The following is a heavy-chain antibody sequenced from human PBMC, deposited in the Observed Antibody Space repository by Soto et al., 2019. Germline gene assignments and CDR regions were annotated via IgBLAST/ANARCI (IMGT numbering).Heavy chain of an antibody. V-gene: IGHV4-39*01. D-gene: IGHD6-13*01. CDR1: GGSISRSTFY. CDR2: IYYSGST. CDR3: AAIAAAGND. Sequence: QLQLQESGPGLVKPSETLSLICTVSGGSISRSTFYWGWIRQPPRKGLEWIGSIYYSGSTYYNPSLKSRVTMSVDTSKNQFSLKLNSVTAADTAVYFCAAIAAAGNDWGQGTLVTVSS. J-gene: IGHJ4*02.